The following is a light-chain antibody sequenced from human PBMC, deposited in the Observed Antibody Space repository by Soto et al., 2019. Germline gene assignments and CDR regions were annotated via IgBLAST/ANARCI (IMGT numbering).Light chain of an antibody. V-gene: IGKV1-9*01. J-gene: IGKJ5*01. CDR3: QQLKSNLST. Sequence: EIQLTQSPSFLSASVGDRVTMTXRASPCIKRFLGWYQQKPGKAPKVXXYYXSTLHRGVPSRFSGSGSGTEFTLTISSMQPEYVATYYCQQLKSNLSTFGQGTRLEI. CDR1: PCIKRF. CDR2: YXS.